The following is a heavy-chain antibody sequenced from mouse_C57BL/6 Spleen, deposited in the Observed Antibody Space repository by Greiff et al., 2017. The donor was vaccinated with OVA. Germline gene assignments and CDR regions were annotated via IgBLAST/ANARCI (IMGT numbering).Heavy chain of an antibody. CDR1: GYSFTGYY. CDR2: INPSTGGT. J-gene: IGHJ2*01. CDR3: ARREIPITTARDFDY. V-gene: IGHV1-42*01. Sequence: EVKLQQSGPELVKPGASVKISCKASGYSFTGYYMNWVKQSPEKSLEWIGEINPSTGGTTYNQKFKAKATLTVDKSSSTAYMQLKSLTSEDSAVYYCARREIPITTARDFDYWGQGTTLTVSS. D-gene: IGHD1-1*01.